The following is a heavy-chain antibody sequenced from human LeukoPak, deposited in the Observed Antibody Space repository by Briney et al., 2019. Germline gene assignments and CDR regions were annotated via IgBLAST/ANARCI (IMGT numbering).Heavy chain of an antibody. CDR3: SNQQHSRIVVSTPNSHFDL. J-gene: IGHJ2*01. CDR2: INQDGSEI. CDR1: GCSISSSR. Sequence: GSLCLSCAASGCSISSSRMCWVCQAPGQGLGWVANINQDGSEIYYVDSVKGRFTISRDNAKNSLYLQINSLRAEDTAVDYCSNQQHSRIVVSTPNSHFDLCGRGTLVTVSS. D-gene: IGHD3-22*01. V-gene: IGHV3-7*01.